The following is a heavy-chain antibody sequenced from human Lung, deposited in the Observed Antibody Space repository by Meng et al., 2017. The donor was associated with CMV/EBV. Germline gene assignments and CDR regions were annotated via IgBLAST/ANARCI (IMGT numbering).Heavy chain of an antibody. CDR2: MNPDRGAV. Sequence: ASVKVSCKASGYTFTGYYILWVRQAPGQGLEWMGWMNPDRGAVNYVQKFQGRVTMTRDSSISTAYMELSRPRSDDTAVFCCARDNNWGPDYWGQGTLVTVSS. J-gene: IGHJ4*02. CDR3: ARDNNWGPDY. V-gene: IGHV1-2*02. CDR1: GYTFTGYY. D-gene: IGHD7-27*01.